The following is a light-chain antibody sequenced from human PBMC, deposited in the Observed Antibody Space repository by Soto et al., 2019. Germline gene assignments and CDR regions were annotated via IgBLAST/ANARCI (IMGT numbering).Light chain of an antibody. CDR3: QQFNSYPII. Sequence: AIQLTQSPSSLSASVGDRVTITCRASQDIRGALAWYQQKPGKAPKILIYDVSSLQSGVPSRFSGSSSGTDFTLTISGLQHEDFATYYCQQFNSYPIIFGQGTRLEIK. V-gene: IGKV1-13*02. CDR2: DVS. CDR1: QDIRGA. J-gene: IGKJ5*01.